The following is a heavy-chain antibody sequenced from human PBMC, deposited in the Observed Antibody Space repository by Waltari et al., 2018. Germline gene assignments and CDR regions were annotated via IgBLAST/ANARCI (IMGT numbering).Heavy chain of an antibody. CDR3: AKGITIFGTFDAFDI. V-gene: IGHV3-43D*03. J-gene: IGHJ3*02. CDR2: ISWDGGST. D-gene: IGHD3-3*01. CDR1: GFTFDDYA. Sequence: EVQLVESGGVEVQPGGSLRLSCAASGFTFDDYALHWVRQAPGKGLEWVSLISWDGGSTYYADSVKGRFTISRDNSKNSLYLQMNSLRAEDTALYYCAKGITIFGTFDAFDIWGQGTMVTVSS.